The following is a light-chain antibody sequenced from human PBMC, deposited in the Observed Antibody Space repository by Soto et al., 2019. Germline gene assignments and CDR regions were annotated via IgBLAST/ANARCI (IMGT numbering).Light chain of an antibody. V-gene: IGLV2-14*01. CDR1: SSDVGGYKY. J-gene: IGLJ2*01. CDR2: DVS. CDR3: SSYTSSNSVL. Sequence: QSVLTQPASVSGSPGQSITISCTGTSSDVGGYKYVSWYQQHPGKAPKLIIYDVSNRPSGVSNRFSGSKSGNTASLTISGLQAEDEADYYCSSYTSSNSVLFGGGTKLTV.